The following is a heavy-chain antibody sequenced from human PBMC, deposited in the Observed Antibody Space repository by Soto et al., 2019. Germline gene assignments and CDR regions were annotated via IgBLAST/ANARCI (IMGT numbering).Heavy chain of an antibody. CDR1: GGSISSGGYY. D-gene: IGHD2-2*01. CDR2: IYYSGST. J-gene: IGHJ4*02. Sequence: SETLSLTCTVSGGSISSGGYYWSWIRQHPGRGLEWIGYIYYSGSTYYNPSLKSRVTISVDTSKNQFSLKLSSVTAADTAVYYCARSSTSATYFDYWGQGNLVTVSS. CDR3: ARSSTSATYFDY. V-gene: IGHV4-31*03.